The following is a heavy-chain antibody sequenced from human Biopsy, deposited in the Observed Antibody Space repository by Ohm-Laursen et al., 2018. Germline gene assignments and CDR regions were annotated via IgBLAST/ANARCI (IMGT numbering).Heavy chain of an antibody. J-gene: IGHJ4*02. CDR3: ARHGSQGYCTGGSCVDY. Sequence: SDTLSLTCTVSGGSVSDSFHFWSWIRQPPGKGLEWIGNVHYSGTTNYNPSLKSRVTVSVDTSKNQFSLRLSSATAADTAVFYCARHGSQGYCTGGSCVDYWGQGALVTVSS. CDR2: VHYSGTT. D-gene: IGHD2-15*01. CDR1: GGSVSDSFHF. V-gene: IGHV4-61*01.